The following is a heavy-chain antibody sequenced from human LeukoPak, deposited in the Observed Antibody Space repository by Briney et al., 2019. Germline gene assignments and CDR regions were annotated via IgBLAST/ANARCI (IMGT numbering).Heavy chain of an antibody. V-gene: IGHV1-69-2*01. Sequence: ATVKISCRASGYTFTDYNMHWVQFAPGKGPEWMGRIDTEDGETIYAEKVKGRFTITADTSTDTVYMELNSLRPEDTAVYFCTTDRIERSFDVWGKGTAVTVSS. D-gene: IGHD3-16*02. CDR3: TTDRIERSFDV. CDR1: GYTFTDYN. J-gene: IGHJ6*04. CDR2: IDTEDGET.